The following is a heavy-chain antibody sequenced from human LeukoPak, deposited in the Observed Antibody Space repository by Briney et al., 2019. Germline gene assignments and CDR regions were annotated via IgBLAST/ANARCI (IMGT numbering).Heavy chain of an antibody. CDR2: INPSGGST. CDR3: ARGGGGVAGQLSPDY. D-gene: IGHD6-19*01. Sequence: ASVKVSCTASEYTFTSYYMHWVRQAPGQGLEWMGIINPSGGSTSYAQKFQGRVTMTRDTSTYTVYMELSSLRSEDTAVYYCARGGGGVAGQLSPDYWGQGTLVTVSP. J-gene: IGHJ4*02. CDR1: EYTFTSYY. V-gene: IGHV1-46*01.